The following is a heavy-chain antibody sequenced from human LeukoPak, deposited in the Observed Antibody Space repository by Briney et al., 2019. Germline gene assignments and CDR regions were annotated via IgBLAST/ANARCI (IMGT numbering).Heavy chain of an antibody. Sequence: GGSLRLSCAASGFTFSSYGMHWVRQAPGKGLEWVAVISYDGSNKYYADSVKGRFTISRDNAKNSLYLQMNSLRAEDTAVYYCARDSRGYSGYDDYWGQGTLVTVSS. CDR1: GFTFSSYG. D-gene: IGHD5-12*01. CDR3: ARDSRGYSGYDDY. V-gene: IGHV3-30*03. CDR2: ISYDGSNK. J-gene: IGHJ4*02.